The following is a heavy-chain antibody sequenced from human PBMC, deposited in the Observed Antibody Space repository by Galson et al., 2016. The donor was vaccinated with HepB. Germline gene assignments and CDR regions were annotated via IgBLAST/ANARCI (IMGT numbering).Heavy chain of an antibody. CDR1: GFTFKKYW. D-gene: IGHD2-2*01. V-gene: IGHV3-7*03. CDR2: INQDRTEK. CDR3: ARDRRYCASTTCPRQYYGMDV. Sequence: SLRLSCAASGFTFKKYWMTWVRQAPGKGLEWVANINQDRTEKHYVDSVKGRFTISRDNAENSLYLQMNSLGGEDTAVYYCARDRRYCASTTCPRQYYGMDVWGQGTTVTVSS. J-gene: IGHJ6*02.